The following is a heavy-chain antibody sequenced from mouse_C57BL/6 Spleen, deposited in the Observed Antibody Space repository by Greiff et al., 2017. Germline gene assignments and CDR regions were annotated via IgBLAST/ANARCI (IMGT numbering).Heavy chain of an antibody. CDR1: GYTFTDYN. Sequence: VQLQQSGPELVKPGASVKIPCKASGYTFTDYNMDWVKQSPGKSLEWIGDINPNNGGTIYNQKFKGKATLTVDKSSSTAYMELSSLTSEDTAVYYFARWRYHGYFDVWGTGTTVTVSS. D-gene: IGHD5-1-1*01. J-gene: IGHJ1*03. CDR2: INPNNGGT. V-gene: IGHV1-18*01. CDR3: ARWRYHGYFDV.